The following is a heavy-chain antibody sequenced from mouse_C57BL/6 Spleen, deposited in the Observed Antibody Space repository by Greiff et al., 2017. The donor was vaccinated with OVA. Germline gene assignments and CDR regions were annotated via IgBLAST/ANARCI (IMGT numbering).Heavy chain of an antibody. J-gene: IGHJ3*01. CDR2: INPSNGGT. V-gene: IGHV1-53*01. CDR3: ARGGNDYPWFAY. Sequence: VQLQQSGTELVKPGASVKLSCKASGYTFTSYWMHWVKQRPGQGLEWIGNINPSNGGTNYNEKFKSKATLTVDKSSSTAYMQLSSLTSEDSAVYYCARGGNDYPWFAYWGQGTLVTVSA. D-gene: IGHD2-4*01. CDR1: GYTFTSYW.